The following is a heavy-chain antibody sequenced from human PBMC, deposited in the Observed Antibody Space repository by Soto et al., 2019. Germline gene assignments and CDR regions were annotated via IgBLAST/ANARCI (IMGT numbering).Heavy chain of an antibody. CDR3: ARVPDY. CDR1: DGSISRGGSS. Sequence: PSLPMSLTCAVSDGSISRGGSSWSWIRQPPGKGLEWIGYIYHSGSTYYNPSLKSRVTISVDRSKNQFSLKLSSVTAAETAVYYCARVPDYWGQGTLVTVSS. V-gene: IGHV4-30-2*01. CDR2: IYHSGST. J-gene: IGHJ4*02.